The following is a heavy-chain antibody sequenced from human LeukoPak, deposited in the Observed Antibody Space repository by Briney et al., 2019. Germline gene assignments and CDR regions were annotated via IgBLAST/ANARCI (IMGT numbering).Heavy chain of an antibody. V-gene: IGHV5-51*01. CDR1: GYIFTRYC. J-gene: IGHJ3*02. CDR3: ARRRSSTSDAVDI. Sequence: GESLKISCKGSGYIFTRYCIGWVRQMPGKGLEWMGIINPADSDTRYSPSFQGQVLISADKSISTAYLHWGSLKDSDTAMYFCARRRSSTSDAVDIWGQGTMVTVS. CDR2: INPADSDT.